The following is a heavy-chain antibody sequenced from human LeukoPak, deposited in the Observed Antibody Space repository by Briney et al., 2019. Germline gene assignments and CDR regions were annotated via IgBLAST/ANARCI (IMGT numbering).Heavy chain of an antibody. D-gene: IGHD2-2*01. CDR2: INPNSGGT. Sequence: GASVKVSCKASGYTFTGYYMHWVRQAPGQGLEWMGLINPNSGGTKYAQKFQGRVAMTGDTSISTAYVELSSLRSDDTAVYYCARKSATRKTSEFDYWGQGTLVTVSS. CDR3: ARKSATRKTSEFDY. V-gene: IGHV1-2*02. J-gene: IGHJ4*02. CDR1: GYTFTGYY.